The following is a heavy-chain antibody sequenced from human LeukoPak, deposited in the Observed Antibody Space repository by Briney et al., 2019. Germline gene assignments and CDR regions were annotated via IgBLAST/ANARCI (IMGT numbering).Heavy chain of an antibody. D-gene: IGHD4-11*01. V-gene: IGHV3-7*01. CDR1: GFSFSSYW. Sequence: PGGSLRFSCVASGFSFSSYWMAWVRQAPGKGPEWVASIKQDGSEKFYADSVKGRFTISKDNAQNSLYLRMNSLRGEETAVYYCAREDHSKYEYWGQGTPVTVAS. J-gene: IGHJ4*02. CDR2: IKQDGSEK. CDR3: AREDHSKYEY.